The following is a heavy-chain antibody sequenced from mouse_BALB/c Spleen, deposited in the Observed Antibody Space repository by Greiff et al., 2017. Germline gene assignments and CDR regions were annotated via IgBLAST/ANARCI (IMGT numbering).Heavy chain of an antibody. Sequence: VQLKQSGPELVKPGASVKVSCKASGYAFTSYNMYWVKQSHGKSLEWIGYIDPYNGGTSYNQKFKGKATLTVDKSSSTAYMHLNSLTSEDSAVYYCARQYGNYEGAMDYWGQGTSVTVSS. D-gene: IGHD2-10*02. CDR3: ARQYGNYEGAMDY. J-gene: IGHJ4*01. CDR1: GYAFTSYN. CDR2: IDPYNGGT. V-gene: IGHV1S135*01.